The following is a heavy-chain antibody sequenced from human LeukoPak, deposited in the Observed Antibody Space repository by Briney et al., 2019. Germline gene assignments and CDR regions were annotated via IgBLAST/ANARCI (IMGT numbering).Heavy chain of an antibody. CDR2: IYYSGST. CDR1: GGSISSYY. J-gene: IGHJ4*02. CDR3: ARELGSGYSYGIFDY. V-gene: IGHV4-59*01. D-gene: IGHD5-18*01. Sequence: SETLSLTCTVSGGSISSYYWSWIRQPPGKGLEWIGCIYYSGSTNYNPSLKSRVTISVDTSENQFSLKLSAVTAADTAVYYCARELGSGYSYGIFDYWGQGTLVTVSS.